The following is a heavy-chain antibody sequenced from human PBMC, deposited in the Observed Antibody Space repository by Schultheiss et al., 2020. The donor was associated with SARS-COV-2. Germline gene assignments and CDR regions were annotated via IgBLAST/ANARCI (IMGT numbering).Heavy chain of an antibody. D-gene: IGHD3-9*01. Sequence: GGSLRLSCAASGFTFSVCGMTWVRQAPGKGLEWVSTITYSGDDTYYADSLKGRFTISRDNSKNTLYLQMNSLRAEDTAVYYCARHDILTRYYFDYWGQGTLVTVSS. CDR1: GFTFSVCG. J-gene: IGHJ4*02. V-gene: IGHV3-66*04. CDR2: ITYSGDDT. CDR3: ARHDILTRYYFDY.